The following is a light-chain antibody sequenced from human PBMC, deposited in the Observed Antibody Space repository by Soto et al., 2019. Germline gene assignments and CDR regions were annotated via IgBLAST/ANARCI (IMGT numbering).Light chain of an antibody. CDR1: QSISIY. CDR2: GAS. V-gene: IGKV1-39*01. CDR3: QQTYTTPEIT. J-gene: IGKJ5*01. Sequence: IHMTQSPSSLCASVVNIFTISWRASQSISIYLNWYQLKPGKAPNLLMYGASYLKSGVPTRFSGSGSGTDFTLTISSLQPEDFAIYYCQQTYTTPEITFGQGTRLEIK.